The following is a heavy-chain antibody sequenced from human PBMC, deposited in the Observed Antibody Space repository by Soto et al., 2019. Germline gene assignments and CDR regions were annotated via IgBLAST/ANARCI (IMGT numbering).Heavy chain of an antibody. Sequence: QVQLVQSGAEVKKPGASVKVSCKASGYTFTSYGISWVRQAPGQGLEWMGWISAYNGNTNYAQKLQGRVTMTTDTXTSTAYLERRSLRSDDTAVYSWARSVAGPLPYFGYWGQGTLGTVSS. CDR1: GYTFTSYG. J-gene: IGHJ4*02. CDR3: ARSVAGPLPYFGY. V-gene: IGHV1-18*01. D-gene: IGHD6-19*01. CDR2: ISAYNGNT.